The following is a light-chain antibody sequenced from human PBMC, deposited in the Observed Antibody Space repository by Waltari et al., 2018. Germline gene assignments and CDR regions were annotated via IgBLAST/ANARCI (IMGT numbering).Light chain of an antibody. V-gene: IGKV3-15*01. CDR1: QSVSSD. CDR2: GAS. CDR3: QQYNKWPPGT. Sequence: EVVLTQSPATLSVSLGERATLSCRASQSVSSDLAGCQQKPGQAPRLIIHGASIRATGIPARFSGSGSGTEFTLTISSLQSEDSAVYYCQQYNKWPPGTFGQGTKVEIK. J-gene: IGKJ1*01.